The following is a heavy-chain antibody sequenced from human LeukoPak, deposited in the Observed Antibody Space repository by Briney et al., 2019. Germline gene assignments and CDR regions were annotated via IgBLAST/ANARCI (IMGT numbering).Heavy chain of an antibody. Sequence: GGSLRLSCAGSGFTFSGYSMNWVRQAPGKGLEFVSWISSGGSTTYHVDSVKGRFTISRDNAKNSLYLQLNSLRAEDTAVYYCRRLVRYGVDVWGQGTTVIVSS. CDR1: GFTFSGYS. CDR2: ISSGGSTT. D-gene: IGHD6-6*01. CDR3: RRLVRYGVDV. V-gene: IGHV3-48*04. J-gene: IGHJ6*02.